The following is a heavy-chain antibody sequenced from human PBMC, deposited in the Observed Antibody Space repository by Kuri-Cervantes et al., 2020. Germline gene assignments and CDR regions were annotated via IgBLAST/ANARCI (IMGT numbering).Heavy chain of an antibody. CDR1: GGSFSAYC. CDR3: ARGMSSSKGNFDY. CDR2: INHSGST. D-gene: IGHD6-13*01. Sequence: GSLRLSCAVYGGSFSAYCRTWIRQPPGKGLEWIGEINHSGSTNYNPSLKSRVTISVDTSKNQFSLKLSSVTAADTAVYYCARGMSSSKGNFDYWGQGTLVTVSS. J-gene: IGHJ4*02. V-gene: IGHV4-34*01.